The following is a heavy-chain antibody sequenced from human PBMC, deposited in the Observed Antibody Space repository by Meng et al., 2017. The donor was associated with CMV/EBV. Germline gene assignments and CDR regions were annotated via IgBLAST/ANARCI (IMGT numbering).Heavy chain of an antibody. D-gene: IGHD4-17*01. V-gene: IGHV3-66*02. J-gene: IGHJ4*02. Sequence: GESLKISCAASRFTVSSYYMSWVRQAPGKGLEWVSVIYSGGSTYYADSVKGQFTISRDNSKNTLYLQMNSLRAEDTAVYYCARDGPYGDPLHYWGQGTLVTVSS. CDR3: ARDGPYGDPLHY. CDR1: RFTVSSYY. CDR2: IYSGGST.